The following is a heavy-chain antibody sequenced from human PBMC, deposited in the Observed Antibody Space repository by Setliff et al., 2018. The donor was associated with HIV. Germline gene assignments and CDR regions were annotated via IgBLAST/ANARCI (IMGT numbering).Heavy chain of an antibody. J-gene: IGHJ4*02. CDR2: IYYTGST. CDR3: ARDRYAGEIDY. Sequence: NPSETLSLTCSASGGSINSGHYYWSWIRHHPGKGLEWIGYIYYTGSTYFNPSLKSRLTLSIDTSKNQFSLKLSSVTAADTAVYYCARDRYAGEIDYWGQGTLVTVSS. CDR1: GGSINSGHYY. D-gene: IGHD3-10*01. V-gene: IGHV4-31*03.